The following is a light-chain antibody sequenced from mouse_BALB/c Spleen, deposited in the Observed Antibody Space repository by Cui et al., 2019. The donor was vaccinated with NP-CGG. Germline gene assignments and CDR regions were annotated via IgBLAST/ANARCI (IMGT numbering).Light chain of an antibody. J-gene: IGLJ1*01. Sequence: QAVVTQDSALTTSPGGTVALTCRSSTGAVTNSNYANWVQEKPYHLFTGLIGGTNNRVPGVPARFSGPLIGDKAALTITGAQTEDEARYFCALWYSNHWVFGGGTKLTVL. CDR2: GTN. CDR3: ALWYSNHWV. V-gene: IGLV1*01. CDR1: TGAVTNSNY.